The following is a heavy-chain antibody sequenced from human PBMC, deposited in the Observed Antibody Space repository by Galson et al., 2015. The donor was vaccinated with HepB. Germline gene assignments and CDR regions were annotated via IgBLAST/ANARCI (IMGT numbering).Heavy chain of an antibody. J-gene: IGHJ6*02. D-gene: IGHD4-23*01. CDR3: AATTVVTLVGDYYYYGMDV. Sequence: SVKVSCKASGYTFTSYYMHWVRQAPGQGLEWMGIINPSGGSTSYAQKFQGRVTMTRDTSTSTVYMELSSLRSEDTAVYYCAATTVVTLVGDYYYYGMDVWGQGTTVTVSS. CDR2: INPSGGST. V-gene: IGHV1-46*01. CDR1: GYTFTSYY.